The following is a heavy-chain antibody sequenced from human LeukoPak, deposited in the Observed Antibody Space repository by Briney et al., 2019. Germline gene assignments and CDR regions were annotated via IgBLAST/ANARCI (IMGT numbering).Heavy chain of an antibody. D-gene: IGHD2-2*02. Sequence: SETLSLTCAVYGGSFSGYYWSWIRQPPGKGLEWIGEINHSGSTNYNPSLKSRVTISVDTSKNQCSLKLSSVTAADTAVYYCARTSSRYCSSTRCYRFRGWFDPWGQGTLVTVSS. J-gene: IGHJ5*02. CDR2: INHSGST. CDR3: ARTSSRYCSSTRCYRFRGWFDP. CDR1: GGSFSGYY. V-gene: IGHV4-34*01.